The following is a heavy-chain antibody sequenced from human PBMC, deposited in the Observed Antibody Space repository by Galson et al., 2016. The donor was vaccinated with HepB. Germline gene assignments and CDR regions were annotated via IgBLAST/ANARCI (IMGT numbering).Heavy chain of an antibody. Sequence: SLRLSCAASGFSFRNSGMSWVRQAPGRGLEWVSSITRSGDATHYADFVKGRFTISRDNSKNTLYLYMNNLTAGDTAVYYCGKHGGFDYWGQGALVTVSS. V-gene: IGHV3-23*01. CDR2: ITRSGDAT. J-gene: IGHJ4*02. CDR1: GFSFRNSG. CDR3: GKHGGFDY. D-gene: IGHD3-16*01.